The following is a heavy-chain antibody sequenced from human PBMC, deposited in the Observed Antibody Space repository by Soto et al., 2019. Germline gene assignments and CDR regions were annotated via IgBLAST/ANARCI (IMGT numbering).Heavy chain of an antibody. CDR3: AKIRSGWYGGAFDT. Sequence: QVKLAESGGGVVQVGRSLRLSCVASGFSLRSYGMHWIRQAPGKGLEWVAGSSYDGSNEYYLDSVKGRFSISRDNSKNTLFLQMSNLRIDDTGVFYCAKIRSGWYGGAFDTWGHGTQVTVSP. CDR1: GFSLRSYG. J-gene: IGHJ4*01. D-gene: IGHD3-16*01. CDR2: SSYDGSNE. V-gene: IGHV3-30*18.